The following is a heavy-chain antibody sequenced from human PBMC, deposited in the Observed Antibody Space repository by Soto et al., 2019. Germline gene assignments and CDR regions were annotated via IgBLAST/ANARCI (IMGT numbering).Heavy chain of an antibody. V-gene: IGHV4-39*01. Sequence: SETLSITCTVSGGSISSSSYYWGWIRQPPEKGLEWIGSIYYSGSTYYNPSLKSRVTISVDTSKNQFSLKLSSVTAADTAVYYCARHGVGEYYDSGGLDYYFDYWGQGTLVTVSS. J-gene: IGHJ4*02. CDR1: GGSISSSSYY. CDR2: IYYSGST. D-gene: IGHD3-22*01. CDR3: ARHGVGEYYDSGGLDYYFDY.